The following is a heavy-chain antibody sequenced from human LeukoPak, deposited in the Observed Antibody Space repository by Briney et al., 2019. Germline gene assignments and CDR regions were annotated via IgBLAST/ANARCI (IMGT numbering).Heavy chain of an antibody. D-gene: IGHD3-9*01. CDR3: ARDRLHYDSLTGYPAD. CDR2: IYSGGST. J-gene: IGHJ4*02. CDR1: GFAFSIYG. Sequence: PGGSLRLSCAASGFAFSIYGLHWVRQAPGKGLEWVSVIYSGGSTHYADSVKGRFTISRDNSKNTLYLQMNSLRAEDTAVYYCARDRLHYDSLTGYPADWGQGTLVTVSS. V-gene: IGHV3-66*01.